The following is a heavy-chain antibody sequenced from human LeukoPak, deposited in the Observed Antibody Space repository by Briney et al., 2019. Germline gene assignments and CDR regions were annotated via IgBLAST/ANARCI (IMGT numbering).Heavy chain of an antibody. Sequence: SETLSLTCTVSGGSISSYYWSWIRQPPGKGLEWIGYICYSGSTNYNPSLKSRVTISVDTSKNQFSLKLSSVTAADTAVYYCARHDFWSGDFDYWGQGTLVTVSS. D-gene: IGHD3-3*01. CDR2: ICYSGST. J-gene: IGHJ4*02. CDR1: GGSISSYY. V-gene: IGHV4-59*08. CDR3: ARHDFWSGDFDY.